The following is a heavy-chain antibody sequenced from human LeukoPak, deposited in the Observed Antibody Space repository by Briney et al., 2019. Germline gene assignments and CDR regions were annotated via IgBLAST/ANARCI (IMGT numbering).Heavy chain of an antibody. V-gene: IGHV4-34*01. Sequence: SETLSLTCAVYGGSFSGHYWSWIRQPPGKGLEWIGEINHSGSTNYNPSLKSRVTISVDKSKNQFSLKLSSVTAADTAVYYCARRPNAVTFDYWGQGTLVTVSS. CDR2: INHSGST. CDR3: ARRPNAVTFDY. CDR1: GGSFSGHY. J-gene: IGHJ4*02. D-gene: IGHD4-11*01.